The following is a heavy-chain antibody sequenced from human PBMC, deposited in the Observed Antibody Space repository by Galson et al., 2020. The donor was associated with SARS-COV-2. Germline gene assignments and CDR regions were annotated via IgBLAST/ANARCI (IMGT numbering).Heavy chain of an antibody. CDR1: GFPFSTYS. CDR3: ARDEGIRGYNYGRLYYGMDV. Sequence: GESLKISCAASGFPFSTYSMNWVRLAPGKGLEWVSSIRTSSSYTYYVDSVKGRFSISRDNPRNSLYLQMNSLRAEDTAVYYCARDEGIRGYNYGRLYYGMDVWGQGTTVTVSS. J-gene: IGHJ6*02. D-gene: IGHD5-18*01. CDR2: IRTSSSYT. V-gene: IGHV3-21*01.